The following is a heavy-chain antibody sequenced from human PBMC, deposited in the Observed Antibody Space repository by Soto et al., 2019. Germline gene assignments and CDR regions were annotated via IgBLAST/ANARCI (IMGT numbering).Heavy chain of an antibody. Sequence: EVQLVESGGGLVQPGGSLRLSCAASGFTFSSYWMHWVRQAPGKGLVWVSRINSDGSSTSYADSVKGRFTISRDNAKNTLYLQMNSLRAEDTAVYYCARDMARGVIKAKGDYWGQGTLVTVSS. J-gene: IGHJ4*02. CDR3: ARDMARGVIKAKGDY. CDR2: INSDGSST. CDR1: GFTFSSYW. V-gene: IGHV3-74*01. D-gene: IGHD3-10*01.